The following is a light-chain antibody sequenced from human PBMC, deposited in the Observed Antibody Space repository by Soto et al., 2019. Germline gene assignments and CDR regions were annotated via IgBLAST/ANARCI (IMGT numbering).Light chain of an antibody. J-gene: IGKJ3*01. V-gene: IGKV3-20*01. CDR1: QSVSSSY. Sequence: IVLTQSPDTLSLSPGERATLSCRASQSVSSSYLAWYQQKPGQAPRLLIYDASNRATGIPDRFSGSGSGTDFNLTISRLEPEDFAVYYCQQYGRSPDLFTFGPGTKVDIK. CDR2: DAS. CDR3: QQYGRSPDLFT.